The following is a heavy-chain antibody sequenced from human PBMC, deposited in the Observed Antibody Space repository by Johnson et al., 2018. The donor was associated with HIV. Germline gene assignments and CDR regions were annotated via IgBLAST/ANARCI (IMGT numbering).Heavy chain of an antibody. CDR2: ISYDGSNK. D-gene: IGHD6-13*01. V-gene: IGHV3-33*05. J-gene: IGHJ3*02. CDR1: GFTFSTYA. CDR3: AKGIAAAGTGAFDI. Sequence: QMLLVESGGGVVRPGESLRLSCAASGFTFSTYAMHWVRQAPGKGLEWVAVISYDGSNKYYADSVKGRFTISRDNSKNTLYLQMNSLRAEDTAVYYCAKGIAAAGTGAFDIWGQGTMVTVSS.